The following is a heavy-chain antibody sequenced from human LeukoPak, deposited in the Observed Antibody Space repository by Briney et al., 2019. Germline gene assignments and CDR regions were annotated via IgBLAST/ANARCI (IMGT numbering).Heavy chain of an antibody. CDR1: GFTVSSNY. D-gene: IGHD2-2*01. J-gene: IGHJ6*03. CDR2: IYSGGRT. Sequence: PGGSLRLSCAASGFTVSSNYMSWVRQAPGKGLEWVSVIYSGGRTYYADSVKGRFTISRDNSKNTLYLQMNSLRAEDTAVYYCARVRQLLIKTYYYYYMDVWGKGTTITVSS. V-gene: IGHV3-53*01. CDR3: ARVRQLLIKTYYYYYMDV.